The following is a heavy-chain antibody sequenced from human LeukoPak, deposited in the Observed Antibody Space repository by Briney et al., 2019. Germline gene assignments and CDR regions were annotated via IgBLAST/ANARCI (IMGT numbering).Heavy chain of an antibody. V-gene: IGHV3-30*04. J-gene: IGHJ4*02. CDR1: EFTFSRYT. D-gene: IGHD7-27*01. Sequence: GGSLRLSCAASEFTFSRYTMHWVRQAPGKGLECVAVISYDGNNKYYADSVNGRFTISRDNSKNTLFLQMNSLRTEDTAIYHCARGGNWGYFDYWGQGTLVTVSS. CDR2: ISYDGNNK. CDR3: ARGGNWGYFDY.